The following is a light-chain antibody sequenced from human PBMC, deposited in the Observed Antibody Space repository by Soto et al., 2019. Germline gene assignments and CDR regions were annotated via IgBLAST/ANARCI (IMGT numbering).Light chain of an antibody. CDR2: DTS. V-gene: IGKV3-15*01. Sequence: DIVMTQSPASLSVSPGEGATLSCRASHSVSGNLAWYQQKPGQAPRLLIYDTSTRATGVPARFSGSGSGTEFTLTISNVQSEDFAVYYCQQYNYWPPRTFGQGTKVDIK. CDR3: QQYNYWPPRT. CDR1: HSVSGN. J-gene: IGKJ1*01.